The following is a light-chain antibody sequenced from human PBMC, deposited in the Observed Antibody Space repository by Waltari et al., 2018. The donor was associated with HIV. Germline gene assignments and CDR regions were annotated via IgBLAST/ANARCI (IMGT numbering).Light chain of an antibody. CDR1: SSNIGSNT. CDR3: AAWDDSLNAWV. V-gene: IGLV1-44*01. Sequence: QSVLTQPPSASGTPGQRVTISCSGSSSNIGSNTVNWYQQLPGTAPKLLIYSNKRRPSGVPDRFSCSKSGTAASLAISGLQSEDEADYYCAAWDDSLNAWVFGGGTKLTVL. CDR2: SNK. J-gene: IGLJ3*02.